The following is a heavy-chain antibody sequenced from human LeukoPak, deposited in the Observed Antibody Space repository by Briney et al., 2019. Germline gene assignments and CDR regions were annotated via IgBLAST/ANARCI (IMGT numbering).Heavy chain of an antibody. Sequence: GGSLRLSCAAGGFIYSSYAMRGGRQAGRKGGERVSAISSSGGSTSYADSVKGRFTISRDNSKNTLFLQMTSLRAEDTAVYYCAKGESNWYYYFDYWGQGTLVTVSS. J-gene: IGHJ4*02. CDR2: ISSSGGST. D-gene: IGHD7-27*01. CDR1: GFIYSSYA. V-gene: IGHV3-23*01. CDR3: AKGESNWYYYFDY.